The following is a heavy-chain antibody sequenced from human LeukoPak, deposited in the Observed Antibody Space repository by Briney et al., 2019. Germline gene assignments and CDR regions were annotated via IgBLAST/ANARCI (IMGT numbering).Heavy chain of an antibody. CDR3: ARGHRDYYYGMDV. V-gene: IGHV3-21*01. D-gene: IGHD3-16*02. J-gene: IGHJ6*02. CDR2: ISSSSSYI. Sequence: GGSLRLSCAASGFTFSSYSMNWVRQAPGKGLEWVSSISSSSSYIYYADSVKGRFTISRDNAKNSLYLQMNSLRAEDTAVYYCARGHRDYYYGMDVWGQGTTVTVSS. CDR1: GFTFSSYS.